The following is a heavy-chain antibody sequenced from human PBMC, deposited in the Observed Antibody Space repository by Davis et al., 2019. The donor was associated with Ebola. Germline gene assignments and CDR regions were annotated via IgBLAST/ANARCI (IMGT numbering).Heavy chain of an antibody. CDR2: INPNGGGT. CDR3: ARAKGGASGWFDP. V-gene: IGHV1-2*06. J-gene: IGHJ5*02. D-gene: IGHD3-16*01. CDR1: GYTFTASY. Sequence: AASVKVSCKASGYTFTASYIHWVRQAPGQGLEWMGRINPNGGGTVYAQKFQGRVTITRDTSASTAYMELSSLRSEDTAVYYCARAKGGASGWFDPWGQGTLVTVSS.